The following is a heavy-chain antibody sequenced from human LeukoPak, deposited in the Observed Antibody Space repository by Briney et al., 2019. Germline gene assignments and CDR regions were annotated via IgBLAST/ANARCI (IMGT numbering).Heavy chain of an antibody. CDR1: GFTFSSYD. V-gene: IGHV3-9*01. J-gene: IGHJ4*02. CDR2: ISWNSGSI. D-gene: IGHD6-13*01. Sequence: PGGSLRLSCAASGFTFSSYDMHWVRQAPGKGLEWVSGISWNSGSIGYADSVKGRFTISRDNAKNSLYLQMNSLRAEDTALYYCAKDRSSWYSGFDYWGQGTLVTVSS. CDR3: AKDRSSWYSGFDY.